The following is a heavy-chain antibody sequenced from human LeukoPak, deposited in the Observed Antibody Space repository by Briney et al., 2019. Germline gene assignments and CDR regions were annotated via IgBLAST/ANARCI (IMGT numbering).Heavy chain of an antibody. J-gene: IGHJ6*03. CDR2: INHSGST. V-gene: IGHV4-61*10. Sequence: SETLSLTCTVSGGSISSGSYYWSWIRQPAGKGLEWIGEINHSGSTNYNPSLKSRVTISVDTSKNQFSLKLSSVTAADTAVYYCASTSITMIVVVITTLWYYYYYMDVWGKGTTVTVSS. CDR3: ASTSITMIVVVITTLWYYYYYMDV. CDR1: GGSISSGSYY. D-gene: IGHD3-22*01.